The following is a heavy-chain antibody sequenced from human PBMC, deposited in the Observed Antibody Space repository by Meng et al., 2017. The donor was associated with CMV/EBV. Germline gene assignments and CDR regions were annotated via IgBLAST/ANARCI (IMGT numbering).Heavy chain of an antibody. J-gene: IGHJ6*02. D-gene: IGHD3-3*01. CDR3: ARDDAGATIFGVVPRYGLDV. Sequence: ASVKVSCKASGYTFTSYYMHWVRQAPGQGLEWMGIINPSGGSTSYAQKFQGRVTMTRDTSTSTVYMELSSLRSEDTAVYYCARDDAGATIFGVVPRYGLDVWGQGTTVTVSS. CDR1: GYTFTSYY. V-gene: IGHV1-46*01. CDR2: INPSGGST.